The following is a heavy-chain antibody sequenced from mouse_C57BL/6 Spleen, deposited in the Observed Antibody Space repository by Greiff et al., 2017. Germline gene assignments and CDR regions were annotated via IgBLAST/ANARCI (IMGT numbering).Heavy chain of an antibody. CDR3: ESYSKSSDYARDY. D-gene: IGHD2-5*01. CDR2: INPSSGYT. CDR1: GYTFTSYW. Sequence: QVQLQQSGAELAKPGASVKLSCKASGYTFTSYWMHWVKQRPGQGLEWIGYINPSSGYTKYNQKFKDKATLTADKSSSTAYMQLSSLTYEDSAVYYCESYSKSSDYARDYWGQGTSVTVSS. J-gene: IGHJ4*01. V-gene: IGHV1-7*01.